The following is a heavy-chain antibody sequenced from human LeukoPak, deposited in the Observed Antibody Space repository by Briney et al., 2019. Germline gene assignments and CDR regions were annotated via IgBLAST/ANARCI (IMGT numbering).Heavy chain of an antibody. D-gene: IGHD4-23*01. Sequence: GGSLRLSCAASKFTFSTYAMHWVRQAPGKGLEWVSAISGNGGSTYYADSVKGRLTISRDNSKNTLFLEMSSLTAEDTAVYYCVKASPYGGASYWGQGTLVTVSS. CDR3: VKASPYGGASY. CDR1: KFTFSTYA. CDR2: ISGNGGST. J-gene: IGHJ4*02. V-gene: IGHV3-23*01.